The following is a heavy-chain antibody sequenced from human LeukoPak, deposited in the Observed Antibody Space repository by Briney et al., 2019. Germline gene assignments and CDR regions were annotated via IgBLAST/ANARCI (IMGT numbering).Heavy chain of an antibody. CDR1: GFTFSSYW. J-gene: IGHJ6*03. D-gene: IGHD6-13*01. V-gene: IGHV3-74*01. CDR2: INSDGSST. Sequence: GGSLRLSCAASGFTFSSYWMHWVRQAPGKGLVWVSRINSDGSSTSYADSVKGRFTISRDNAKNTLYLQMNSLRAEDTAVYYCARPHIAAPGYYYYYYYMDVWGKGTTVTVSS. CDR3: ARPHIAAPGYYYYYYYMDV.